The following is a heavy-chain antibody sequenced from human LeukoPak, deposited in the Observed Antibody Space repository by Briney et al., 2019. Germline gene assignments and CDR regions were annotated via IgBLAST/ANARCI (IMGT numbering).Heavy chain of an antibody. D-gene: IGHD3-9*01. CDR3: ARDTGYDILTGYSYYFDY. CDR2: IYTSGST. V-gene: IGHV4-4*07. J-gene: IGHJ4*02. CDR1: GGSISSYY. Sequence: SETLSLXCTVSGGSISSYYWSWIRQPAGKALEWIGRIYTSGSTNYNPSLKSRVTMSVDTSKNQFSLKLSSVTAADTAVYYCARDTGYDILTGYSYYFDYWGQGTLVTVSS.